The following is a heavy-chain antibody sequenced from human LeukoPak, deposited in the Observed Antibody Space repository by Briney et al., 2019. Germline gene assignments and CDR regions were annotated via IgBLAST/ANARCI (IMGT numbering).Heavy chain of an antibody. J-gene: IGHJ4*02. D-gene: IGHD1-26*01. Sequence: PSETLSLTCTVSGGSISSSSYYWGWIRQPPGKGLEWIGSIYYSGSTYYNPSLKSRVTISVDTSKNQFSLKLSSVTAADTAVYYCARVIVGYFYFDYWGQGTLVTVSS. CDR3: ARVIVGYFYFDY. CDR1: GGSISSSSYY. CDR2: IYYSGST. V-gene: IGHV4-39*07.